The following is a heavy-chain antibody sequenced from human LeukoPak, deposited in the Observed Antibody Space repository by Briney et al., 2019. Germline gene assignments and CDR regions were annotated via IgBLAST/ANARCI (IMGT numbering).Heavy chain of an antibody. Sequence: ASVKVSCKASGYTFTSYYMHWVRQAPGQGLEWMGIISPSGGSTSYAQKFQGRITMTRDTSTSTVYMELSSLRSEDTAVYYCARDATYYYDSSGYLSWFDPWGQGTLVTVSS. CDR2: ISPSGGST. J-gene: IGHJ5*02. CDR3: ARDATYYYDSSGYLSWFDP. CDR1: GYTFTSYY. V-gene: IGHV1-46*01. D-gene: IGHD3-22*01.